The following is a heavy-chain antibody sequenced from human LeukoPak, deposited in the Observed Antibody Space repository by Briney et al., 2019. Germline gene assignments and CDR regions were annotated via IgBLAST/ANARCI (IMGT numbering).Heavy chain of an antibody. J-gene: IGHJ4*02. CDR3: ARDLMGYSGYVGRDY. CDR1: GFTFSSYA. CDR2: ISYDGSNK. D-gene: IGHD5-12*01. V-gene: IGHV3-30-3*01. Sequence: PGGSLRLSCAASGFTFSSYAMHWVRQAPGKGLEWVAVISYDGSNKYYADSVKGRFTISRDNSKNTLYLQMNSLRAEDTAVYYCARDLMGYSGYVGRDYWGQGTLVTVSS.